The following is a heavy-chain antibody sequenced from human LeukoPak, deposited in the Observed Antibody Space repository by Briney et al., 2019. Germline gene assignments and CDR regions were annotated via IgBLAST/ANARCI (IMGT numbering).Heavy chain of an antibody. D-gene: IGHD2-15*01. V-gene: IGHV4-61*02. Sequence: PSETLSLTCTVSGGSISSGSYYWSWIRQPAGKGLEWIGRIYTSGSTNYNPSLKSRVTISVDTSKNQFSLKLSSATAADTAVYYCAREGSRYCSGGSCYFSWGQGTLVTVSS. CDR3: AREGSRYCSGGSCYFS. CDR2: IYTSGST. CDR1: GGSISSGSYY. J-gene: IGHJ5*02.